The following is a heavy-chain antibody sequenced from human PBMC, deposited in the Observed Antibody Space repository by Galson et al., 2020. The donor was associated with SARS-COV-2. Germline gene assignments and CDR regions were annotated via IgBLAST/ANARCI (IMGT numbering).Heavy chain of an antibody. CDR1: GSTVSSNY. D-gene: IGHD1-26*01. J-gene: IGHJ4*02. Sequence: GEVLKISCASSGSTVSSNYMSWGRQAPGKGLGWVSVIYSGGSTYYADTVKGRFTISRDNSKNTLYLQMNSLRAEDTAVYYCAREVGAVFDYWGQGTLVTVSS. CDR3: AREVGAVFDY. CDR2: IYSGGST. V-gene: IGHV3-53*01.